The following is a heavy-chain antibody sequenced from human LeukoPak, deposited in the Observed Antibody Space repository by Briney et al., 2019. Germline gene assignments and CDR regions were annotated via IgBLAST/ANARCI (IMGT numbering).Heavy chain of an antibody. V-gene: IGHV3-30*03. CDR1: GFTFSSYG. D-gene: IGHD2-8*01. J-gene: IGHJ6*02. Sequence: PGGSLRLSCAASGFTFSSYGMHWVRQAPGKGLEWVAVISYDGSNKYYADSVKGRFTISRDNSKNTLYLQMNSLRAEDTAVYYCATSNLMVPGYYYGMDVWGQGTTVTVSS. CDR3: ATSNLMVPGYYYGMDV. CDR2: ISYDGSNK.